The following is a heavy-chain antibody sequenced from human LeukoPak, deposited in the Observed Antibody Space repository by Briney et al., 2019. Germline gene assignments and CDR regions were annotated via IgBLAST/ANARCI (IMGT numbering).Heavy chain of an antibody. CDR1: GYRFASYS. CDR3: ARLCGGRSPPYCGGDSLKHKYFQQ. Sequence: GKSLNTPCKGPGYRFASYSIGWVRQMPGKGLGWMGIFYPGDSDTRYSPSFQDQATISSDKPISTAYLQWSSLKASATAMYYWARLCGGRSPPYCGGDSLKHKYFQQWGQRTLVTLS. J-gene: IGHJ1*01. CDR2: FYPGDSDT. D-gene: IGHD2-21*02. V-gene: IGHV5-51*01.